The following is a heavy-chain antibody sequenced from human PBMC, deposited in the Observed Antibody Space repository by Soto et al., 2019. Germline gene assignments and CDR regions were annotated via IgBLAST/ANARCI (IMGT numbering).Heavy chain of an antibody. D-gene: IGHD3-3*01. CDR1: GYIFTSYY. CDR3: ASRRFLEWSYYYYGMDV. J-gene: IGHJ6*02. Sequence: ASVKVSCKASGYIFTSYYIHWVRQAPGQGLEWMGGIIPIFGTANYAQKFQGRVAITADESTSTAYMELSSLRSEDTAVYYCASRRFLEWSYYYYGMDVWGQGTTVTVSS. CDR2: IIPIFGTA. V-gene: IGHV1-69*13.